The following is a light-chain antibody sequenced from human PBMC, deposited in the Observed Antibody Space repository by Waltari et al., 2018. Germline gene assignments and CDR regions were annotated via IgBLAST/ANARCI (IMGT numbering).Light chain of an antibody. CDR1: SGSIASNY. CDR3: QSYDSSDLWV. Sequence: NFMLTQPHSVSESPGKTVTISCTRSSGSIASNYVQWYQQRPGSSPTPVIFEDDQRPSGVPVRFSGSIDSSSNAASLTISGLKTEDEADYYWQSYDSSDLWVFGGGTRLTVL. J-gene: IGLJ3*02. CDR2: EDD. V-gene: IGLV6-57*01.